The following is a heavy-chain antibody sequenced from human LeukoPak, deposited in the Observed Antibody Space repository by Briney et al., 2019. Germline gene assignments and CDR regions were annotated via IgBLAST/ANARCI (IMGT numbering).Heavy chain of an antibody. D-gene: IGHD6-13*01. J-gene: IGHJ4*02. CDR2: ISSSSTYI. CDR1: GFTFSSYS. CDR3: ARAPGYRSFLDY. V-gene: IGHV3-21*01. Sequence: GGSLRLSCAASGFTFSSYSMNWVRQAPGKGLEWVSSISSSSTYIYYADSVKSRFTISRDNAKNSLYLQMNSLRAEDTAVYYCARAPGYRSFLDYWGQGTLVIVSS.